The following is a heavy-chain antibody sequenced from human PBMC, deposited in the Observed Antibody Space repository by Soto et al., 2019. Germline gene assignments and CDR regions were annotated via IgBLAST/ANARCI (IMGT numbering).Heavy chain of an antibody. CDR1: GGSISSSSNW. Sequence: SETLSLTCAVSGGSISSSSNWWSWVRQAPGKGLEWIGESYYSGTSNYNPSLRSRVSISIDKSKNQFSLNLNSVTAADTAVYYCAAYASGRRGWFDPWGQGTLVTVSS. CDR3: AAYASGRRGWFDP. CDR2: SYYSGTS. V-gene: IGHV4-4*02. J-gene: IGHJ5*02. D-gene: IGHD2-2*01.